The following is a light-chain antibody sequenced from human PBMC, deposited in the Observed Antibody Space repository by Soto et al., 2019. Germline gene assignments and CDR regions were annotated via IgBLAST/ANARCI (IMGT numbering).Light chain of an antibody. CDR1: KLGDKY. CDR3: QAWDSSIVV. V-gene: IGLV3-1*01. CDR2: QDN. Sequence: SYELTQPPSVSVSPGQTASITCSGHKLGDKYASWYQQRPGQSPALVIYQDNKRPSGIPERFSGSNSGNTATLTISGTQTMDEADYYRQAWDSSIVVFGGGTKATVL. J-gene: IGLJ2*01.